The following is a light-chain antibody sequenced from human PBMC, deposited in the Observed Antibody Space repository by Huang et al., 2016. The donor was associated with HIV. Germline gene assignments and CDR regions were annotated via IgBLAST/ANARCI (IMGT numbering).Light chain of an antibody. CDR3: QHYDTSSGFT. CDR2: GAS. Sequence: EIVLTQSPGTLSLSPGGRATLSCRASQSVGSVYLAWYQQRPGQAPRLLIYGASSRATGVPDRFSGSGSGTDFTLTISRVEPEEFAVYYCQHYDTSSGFTFGPGTKVEVK. V-gene: IGKV3-20*01. CDR1: QSVGSVY. J-gene: IGKJ3*01.